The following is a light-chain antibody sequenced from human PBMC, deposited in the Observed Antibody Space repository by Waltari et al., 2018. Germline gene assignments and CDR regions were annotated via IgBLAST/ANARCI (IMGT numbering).Light chain of an antibody. CDR3: AAWEDRLNGVV. V-gene: IGLV1-44*01. CDR2: SDT. Sequence: QSVVTQQPSASGTPGQRVTISCSASRSNIGGNPVSWYQQFPGAAPNLLIYSDTQRPSGVPDRFSGSKSGTSAYLAINGLQSEDEADYFCAAWEDRLNGVVFGGGTKVTVL. CDR1: RSNIGGNP. J-gene: IGLJ2*01.